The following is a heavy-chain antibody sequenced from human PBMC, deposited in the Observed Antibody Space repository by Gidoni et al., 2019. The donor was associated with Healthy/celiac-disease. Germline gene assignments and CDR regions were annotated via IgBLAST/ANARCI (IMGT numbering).Heavy chain of an antibody. CDR2: IGDRSGST. J-gene: IGHJ6*03. V-gene: IGHV3-23*01. CDR3: AKASTIFGVVIPYYMDV. D-gene: IGHD3-3*01. CDR1: GFPFSSYA. Sequence: EVQLLESGGGLVQPGGSLRLSCAASGFPFSSYAMSWVRQAPGKGLEWFSAIGDRSGSTYYADSVKGRLTISRDNSKNTLYLQMNSLRAEDTAVYYCAKASTIFGVVIPYYMDVWGKRDHGHRLL.